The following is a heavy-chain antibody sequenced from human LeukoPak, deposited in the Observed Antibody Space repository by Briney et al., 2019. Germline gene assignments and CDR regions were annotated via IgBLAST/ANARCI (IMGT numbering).Heavy chain of an antibody. CDR3: TTRGSGYSSSPDY. Sequence: AGGSLRLSCAASGFTFSGSAMHWVRQASGKGLEWVGRIRSKANSYATAYAASVKGRFTISRDDSKNTAYLQMNSLKTEDTAVYYCTTRGSGYSSSPDYWGQGTLVTVSS. D-gene: IGHD6-13*01. V-gene: IGHV3-73*01. CDR2: IRSKANSYAT. J-gene: IGHJ4*02. CDR1: GFTFSGSA.